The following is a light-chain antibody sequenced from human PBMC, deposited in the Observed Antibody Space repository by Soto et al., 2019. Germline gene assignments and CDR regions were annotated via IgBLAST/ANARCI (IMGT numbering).Light chain of an antibody. CDR1: QSVLYSSNNKNY. CDR3: QQYYSTPPT. CDR2: WAS. V-gene: IGKV4-1*01. Sequence: DIVMSQSPDSLAVSLGERATINCKSSQSVLYSSNNKNYLAWYQQKPGQPPTLLIYWASTRESGVPDRFSGRGSETDFTPTLSRLQAEDGAVYYCQQYYSTPPTFGPGTKVDIK. J-gene: IGKJ3*01.